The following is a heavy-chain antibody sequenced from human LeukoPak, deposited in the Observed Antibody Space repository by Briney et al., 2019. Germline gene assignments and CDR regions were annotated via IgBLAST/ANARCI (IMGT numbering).Heavy chain of an antibody. J-gene: IGHJ3*02. D-gene: IGHD4-17*01. Sequence: SETLSLTCTVSGGSISSYYWSWIRQPPGKGLEWVGYIYYSGSTNYNPSLKSRVTISVDTSKNQFSLKLSSVTAADTTVYCYASYYGDYEDAFHSWRQATLATDSS. V-gene: IGHV4-59*01. CDR2: IYYSGST. CDR1: GGSISSYY. CDR3: ASYYGDYEDAFHS.